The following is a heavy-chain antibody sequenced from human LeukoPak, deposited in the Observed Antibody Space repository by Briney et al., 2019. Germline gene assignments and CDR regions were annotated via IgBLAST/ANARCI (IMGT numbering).Heavy chain of an antibody. CDR2: IYYSGST. CDR3: ARAIWNDARRYYFDY. J-gene: IGHJ4*02. D-gene: IGHD1-1*01. V-gene: IGHV4-30-4*08. CDR1: GGSIISGDYY. Sequence: TLSLTCTVSGGSIISGDYYWSWIRQPPGKGLEWIGYIYYSGSTYYNPSLKIRVTISVDTSKNQFSLNLSSVTAADTAVYYCARAIWNDARRYYFDYWGQGTLVTVSS.